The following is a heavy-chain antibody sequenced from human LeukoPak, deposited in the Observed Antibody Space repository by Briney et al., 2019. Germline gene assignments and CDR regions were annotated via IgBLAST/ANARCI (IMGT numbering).Heavy chain of an antibody. Sequence: PVKVSCKASGYTFTGYYMHWVRQAPGQGLEWMGGIIAIFGTANYAQKFQGRVTITADESTSTAYMELSSLRSEDTAVYYCARGQGDYYYYYGMDVWGQGTTVTVSS. CDR3: ARGQGDYYYYYGMDV. CDR1: GYTFTGYY. V-gene: IGHV1-69*13. J-gene: IGHJ6*02. CDR2: IIAIFGTA.